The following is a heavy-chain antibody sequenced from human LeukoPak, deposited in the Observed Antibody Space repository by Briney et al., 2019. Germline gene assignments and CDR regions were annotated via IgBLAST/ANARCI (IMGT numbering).Heavy chain of an antibody. Sequence: GGSLRLSCEASGFTFSSYWMSWVRQAPGKGLEWVANIKQDGSEKYYVDFVKGRFTISRDNAKNSLYLQMNSLRAEDTAVYYCARDIKGGYYYDSSGRTRFDPWGQGTLVTVSS. D-gene: IGHD3-22*01. V-gene: IGHV3-7*01. CDR2: IKQDGSEK. J-gene: IGHJ5*02. CDR3: ARDIKGGYYYDSSGRTRFDP. CDR1: GFTFSSYW.